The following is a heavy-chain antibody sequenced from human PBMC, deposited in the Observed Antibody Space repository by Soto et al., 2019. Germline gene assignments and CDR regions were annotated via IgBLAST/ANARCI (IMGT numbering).Heavy chain of an antibody. CDR2: ISPHNFNT. J-gene: IGHJ4*02. Sequence: QVQLVQSGAEVKKPGDSVKVSCAASGYTFTHFYITWVRQAPRQGLECMGAISPHNFNTNFAQKFQGRVTLTTDTSTSTAYLGLRCLRSDDTSVSYCARDEGEYYILTGYYKAHHFDYWGQGVQVTVSS. V-gene: IGHV1-18*01. CDR3: ARDEGEYYILTGYYKAHHFDY. D-gene: IGHD3-9*01. CDR1: GYTFTHFY.